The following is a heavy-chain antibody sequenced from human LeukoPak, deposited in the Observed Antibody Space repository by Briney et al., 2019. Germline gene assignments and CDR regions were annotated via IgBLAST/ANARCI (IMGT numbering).Heavy chain of an antibody. CDR1: GFTVSSNY. D-gene: IGHD3-22*01. CDR3: ARSDYYDSSALDY. J-gene: IGHJ4*02. V-gene: IGHV3-53*01. Sequence: GGSLRLSCAASGFTVSSNYMSWVRQAPGKGLEWVSVIYSGGSTYYADSVKGRFTISRDNSNNTLYLQMNSLRAEDTALYYCARSDYYDSSALDYWGQGTLVTVSS. CDR2: IYSGGST.